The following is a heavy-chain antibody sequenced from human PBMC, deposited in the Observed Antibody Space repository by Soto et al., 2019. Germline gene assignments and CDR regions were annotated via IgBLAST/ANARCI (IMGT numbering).Heavy chain of an antibody. V-gene: IGHV4-34*01. CDR1: GGSFSGYY. J-gene: IGHJ5*02. Sequence: RSLTCAVYGGSFSGYYWSWIRQPPGKGLEWIGEINHSGSTNYNPSLKSRVTISVDTSKNQFSLKLSSVTAADTAVYYCARAGKDIVVVVAATPQTNWFDPWGQGTLVTVS. D-gene: IGHD2-15*01. CDR2: INHSGST. CDR3: ARAGKDIVVVVAATPQTNWFDP.